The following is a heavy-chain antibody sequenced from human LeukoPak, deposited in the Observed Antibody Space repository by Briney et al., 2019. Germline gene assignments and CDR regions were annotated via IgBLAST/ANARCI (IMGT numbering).Heavy chain of an antibody. J-gene: IGHJ5*02. CDR3: ARQGGSIFDP. D-gene: IGHD1-26*01. V-gene: IGHV4-34*01. CDR1: GGSFSGYY. CDR2: INHSGST. Sequence: SETLSLTCAVYGGSFSGYYWSWIRQPPGKGLEWIGEINHSGSTNYNPSLKSRVTISVDTSKNQFSLRLSSVTAADTAVYYCARQGGSIFDPWGQGTLVTVSS.